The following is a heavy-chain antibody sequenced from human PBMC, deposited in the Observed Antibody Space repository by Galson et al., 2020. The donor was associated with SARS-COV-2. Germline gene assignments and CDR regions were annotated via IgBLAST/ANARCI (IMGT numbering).Heavy chain of an antibody. Sequence: GGSLRLSCAASGFTFSTYGMHWVRQAPGKGLEWVAFIRFDGNTQYYADSVKGQFTISRDNSKNTLYLQMNSLRPEDTAVYYCAKVLSYYSSGYYSPFDYWGQGTLVTVSS. CDR1: GFTFSTYG. CDR3: AKVLSYYSSGYYSPFDY. CDR2: IRFDGNTQ. V-gene: IGHV3-30*02. D-gene: IGHD3-22*01. J-gene: IGHJ4*02.